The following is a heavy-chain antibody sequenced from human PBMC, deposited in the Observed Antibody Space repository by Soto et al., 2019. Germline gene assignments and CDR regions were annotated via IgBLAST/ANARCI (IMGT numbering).Heavy chain of an antibody. Sequence: GGSVRLCCAASDVTSGRYAMRSARQSPGKGLEWNSAISGRGGSTYYADSVKGRFTISRDNSKNTLYLQMNSLRAEDTAVYYYAKEGFDFDSLAQRAVVTVSA. D-gene: IGHD3-10*01. CDR3: AKEGFDFDS. J-gene: IGHJ5*01. CDR1: DVTSGRYA. V-gene: IGHV3-23*01. CDR2: ISGRGGST.